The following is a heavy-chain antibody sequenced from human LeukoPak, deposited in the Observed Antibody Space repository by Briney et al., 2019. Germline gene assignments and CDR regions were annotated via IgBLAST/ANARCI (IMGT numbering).Heavy chain of an antibody. J-gene: IGHJ4*02. V-gene: IGHV4-4*07. Sequence: SETLSLTCIISGGSIGPYYWSWIRQAAGKGPEWIGRIYTTGTADYNPSLKGRVFLSVDTSKNQFSLKVTSVTAADTAVYYCARVSSGSGSYYLTDYWGQGTLVTVSS. CDR1: GGSIGPYY. CDR3: ARVSSGSGSYYLTDY. D-gene: IGHD3-10*01. CDR2: IYTTGTA.